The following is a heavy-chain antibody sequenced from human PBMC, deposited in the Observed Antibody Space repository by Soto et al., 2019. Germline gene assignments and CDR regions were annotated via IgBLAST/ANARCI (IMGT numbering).Heavy chain of an antibody. D-gene: IGHD4-4*01. CDR3: ARTTVRVPWFDP. J-gene: IGHJ5*02. CDR2: IYYSGST. V-gene: IGHV4-30-4*01. Sequence: SETLCLTCTVSGGSIRSGDYYWSWIRQPPGKGLEWIGYIYYSGSTYYNPSLKSRVTISVDTSKNQFSLKLSSVTAADTAVYYCARTTVRVPWFDPWGQGTLVTVSS. CDR1: GGSIRSGDYY.